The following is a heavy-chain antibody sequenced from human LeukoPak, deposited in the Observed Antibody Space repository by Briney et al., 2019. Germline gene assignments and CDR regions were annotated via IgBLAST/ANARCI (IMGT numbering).Heavy chain of an antibody. D-gene: IGHD2-2*01. CDR3: ARLPAASPSHFDY. CDR2: INPNSGGT. Sequence: ASVKVSCKASGYTFTGYYMHWVRQAPGQGLEWMGWINPNSGGTNYAQKFQGRVTMTRDTSISTAYMELSRLRSDDTAVYYCARLPAASPSHFDYWGQGTLVTVSS. CDR1: GYTFTGYY. V-gene: IGHV1-2*02. J-gene: IGHJ4*02.